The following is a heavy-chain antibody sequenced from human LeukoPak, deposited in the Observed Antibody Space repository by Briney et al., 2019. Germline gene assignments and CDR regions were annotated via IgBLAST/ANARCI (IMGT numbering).Heavy chain of an antibody. D-gene: IGHD6-19*01. Sequence: QSGGSLRLSCAASGFTFSSYGMSWVRQAPGKGLEWVSAISGSGGSTYYADSVKGRFIISRDNSKNTLYMQMNSLRPEDTAVYYCARDPGIAVAGYYYYYMDVWGKGTTVTISS. J-gene: IGHJ6*03. CDR2: ISGSGGST. CDR1: GFTFSSYG. CDR3: ARDPGIAVAGYYYYYMDV. V-gene: IGHV3-23*01.